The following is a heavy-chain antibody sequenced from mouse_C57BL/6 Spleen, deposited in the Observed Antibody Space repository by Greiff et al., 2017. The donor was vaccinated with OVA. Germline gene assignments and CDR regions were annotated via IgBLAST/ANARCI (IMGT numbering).Heavy chain of an antibody. CDR3: ARIYYDYDEDYFDY. CDR2: ISYDGSN. J-gene: IGHJ2*01. CDR1: GYSITSGYY. Sequence: EVHLVESGPGLVKPSQSLSLTCSVTGYSITSGYYWNWIRQFPGNKLEWMGYISYDGSNNYNPSLKNRISITRDTSMNQFFLKLNSVTTEDTATYYCARIYYDYDEDYFDYWGQGTTLTVSS. D-gene: IGHD2-4*01. V-gene: IGHV3-6*01.